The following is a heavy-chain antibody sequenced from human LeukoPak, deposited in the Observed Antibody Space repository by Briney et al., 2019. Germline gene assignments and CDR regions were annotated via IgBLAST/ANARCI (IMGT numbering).Heavy chain of an antibody. Sequence: SETLSLTCAVYGGSFSGYYWNWIRQTPGKGLEWIGEVNDSGGTNINPSLRSRVILSVDTSKNQFSLKLISVTAADTAVYYCARVARCTGCFDIDYWGQGTLVTVSS. J-gene: IGHJ4*02. D-gene: IGHD2-2*01. CDR2: VNDSGGT. V-gene: IGHV4-34*01. CDR1: GGSFSGYY. CDR3: ARVARCTGCFDIDY.